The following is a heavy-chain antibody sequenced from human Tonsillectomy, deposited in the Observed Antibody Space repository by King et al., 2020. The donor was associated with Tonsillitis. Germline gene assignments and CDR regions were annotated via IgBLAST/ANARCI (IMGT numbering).Heavy chain of an antibody. CDR1: GYTFSSHW. CDR3: ARTHSSGWYANFDY. CDR2: IYPGDSDT. V-gene: IGHV5-51*01. D-gene: IGHD6-19*01. Sequence: VQLVESGAEVKKPGESLKISCKGSGYTFSSHWIGWVRQMPGKGLEWMGIIYPGDSDTRYSPSFQGQVTILADKSISTAYLQWSSLRASDTAMYYCARTHSSGWYANFDYWGQGTLVIVSS. J-gene: IGHJ4*02.